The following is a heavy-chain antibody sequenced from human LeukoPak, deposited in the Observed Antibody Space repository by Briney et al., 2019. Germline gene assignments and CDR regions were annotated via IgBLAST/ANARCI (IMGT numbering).Heavy chain of an antibody. V-gene: IGHV4-31*03. CDR2: IYYSGST. Sequence: PLQTLSLTCTVSGGSISSGGYYWSWIRQHPGKGLEWIGYIYYSGSTYYNPSLKSRVTISVDTSKNQFSLKLSSVTAADTAVYYCARGVMAGYIPHPVDYWGQGTLVTVSS. J-gene: IGHJ4*02. CDR3: ARGVMAGYIPHPVDY. CDR1: GGSISSGGYY. D-gene: IGHD5-24*01.